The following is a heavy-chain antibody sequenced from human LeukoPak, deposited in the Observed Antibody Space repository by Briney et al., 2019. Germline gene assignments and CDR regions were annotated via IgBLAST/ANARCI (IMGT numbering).Heavy chain of an antibody. CDR3: ARDYDILTGYYPIHYYYYGMDV. CDR2: ISSSSSYI. CDR1: GFTFSSYS. J-gene: IGHJ6*04. Sequence: GGSLRLSCAASGFTFSSYSMNWVRQAPGKGLEWVSSISSSSSYIYYADPVKGRFTISRDNAKNSLYLQMNSLRAEDTAVYYCARDYDILTGYYPIHYYYYGMDVWGKGTTVTVSS. V-gene: IGHV3-21*01. D-gene: IGHD3-9*01.